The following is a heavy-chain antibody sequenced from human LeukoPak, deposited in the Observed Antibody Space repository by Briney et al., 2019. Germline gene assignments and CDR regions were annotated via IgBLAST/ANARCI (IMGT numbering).Heavy chain of an antibody. CDR2: ISGSGGST. CDR3: AKDEMSAVARWFDP. V-gene: IGHV3-23*01. CDR1: GFTFSSYG. J-gene: IGHJ5*02. Sequence: PGGSLRLSCAASGFTFSSYGMSWVRQAPGKGLEWVSAISGSGGSTYYADSVKGRFTISRDNSKNTLYLQMNSLRAEDTAVYYCAKDEMSAVARWFDPWGQGTLVTVSS. D-gene: IGHD6-19*01.